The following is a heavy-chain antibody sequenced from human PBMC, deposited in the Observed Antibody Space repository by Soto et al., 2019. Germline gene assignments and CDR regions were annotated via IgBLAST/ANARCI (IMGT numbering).Heavy chain of an antibody. D-gene: IGHD3-10*01. CDR3: ARAYYRARLDP. Sequence: SERMSITIAVSIYSVSSGSYYWSWKRQPPGKGLEWIGYIYYSGSTNYHPSLKSRVTISVDTSKNQFSLKLSSVTAADTAVYYCARAYYRARLDPWGQGTLVTVSS. J-gene: IGHJ5*02. CDR1: IYSVSSGSYY. V-gene: IGHV4-61*01. CDR2: IYYSGST.